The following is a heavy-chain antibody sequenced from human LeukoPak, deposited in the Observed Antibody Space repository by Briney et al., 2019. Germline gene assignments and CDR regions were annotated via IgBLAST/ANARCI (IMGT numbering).Heavy chain of an antibody. V-gene: IGHV4-59*13. J-gene: IGHJ5*02. CDR2: IYYTGST. CDR1: IGSIRSYY. D-gene: IGHD2-2*01. CDR3: ARVRRTSWPLPYNWFEP. Sequence: PSETLSLTCTVSIGSIRSYYGIWIRRPPGKAGEWIGYIYYTGSTNYSPSLKSQITIPVHTSKYQYYLKLGSVTAADTAVYDCARVRRTSWPLPYNWFEPWGQGTLVTVSS.